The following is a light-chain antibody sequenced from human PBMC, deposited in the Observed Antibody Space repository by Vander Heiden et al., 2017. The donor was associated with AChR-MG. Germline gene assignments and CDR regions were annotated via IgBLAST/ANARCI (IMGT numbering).Light chain of an antibody. CDR1: QSVGTY. CDR2: DAS. Sequence: DIVLTQSPATMSLSQGERPTLSCRASQSVGTYLNWYQQKPGQAPRLLIFDASDRDTGIPARFSGSGSGTDFTLTISSLEPEDFAVYYCQQRSNWPPITFGQGTRLDIK. J-gene: IGKJ5*01. CDR3: QQRSNWPPIT. V-gene: IGKV3-11*01.